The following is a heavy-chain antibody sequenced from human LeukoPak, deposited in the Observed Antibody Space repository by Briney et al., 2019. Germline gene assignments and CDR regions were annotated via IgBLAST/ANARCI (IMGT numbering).Heavy chain of an antibody. D-gene: IGHD3-22*01. CDR1: GFTFSSFG. V-gene: IGHV3-30*03. Sequence: PGKSLRLSCAASGFTFSSFGMHWVRQAPGKGLEWVAVISYDGSHKYYADFVKGRFTISRDSSRNALYLQMNSLRPEDTAVYYCARTYYYDSSGPPGGWFDPWGQGTLVTVSS. CDR2: ISYDGSHK. J-gene: IGHJ5*02. CDR3: ARTYYYDSSGPPGGWFDP.